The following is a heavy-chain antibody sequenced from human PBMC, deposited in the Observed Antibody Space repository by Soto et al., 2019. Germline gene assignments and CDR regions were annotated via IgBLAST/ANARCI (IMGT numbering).Heavy chain of an antibody. CDR2: ISSSSSTI. J-gene: IGHJ3*02. V-gene: IGHV3-48*02. Sequence: GGSLRLSCAASGFTFSSYSMNWVRQAPGKGLEWVSYISSSSSTIYYADSVKGRFTISRDNAKNSLYLQMNSLRDEDTAVYYCARGRYYYDSGGSGWAADHDAFDIWGQGTMVTVSS. D-gene: IGHD3-22*01. CDR3: ARGRYYYDSGGSGWAADHDAFDI. CDR1: GFTFSSYS.